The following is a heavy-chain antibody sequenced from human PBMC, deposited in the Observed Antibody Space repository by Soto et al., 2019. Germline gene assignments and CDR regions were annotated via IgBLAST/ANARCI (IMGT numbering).Heavy chain of an antibody. CDR1: GFIFSNYA. CDR2: ISYDGNND. V-gene: IGHV3-30-3*01. CDR3: AKCTSTSCHLGSDY. J-gene: IGHJ4*02. Sequence: QVQLVESGGGVVQPGRSLRLSCAASGFIFSNYAMNWVRQAPGKGLEWVALISYDGNNDYYIDSVKGRFTISRDNSKSEVYLQMNSLRPEDTAVYYCAKCTSTSCHLGSDYWGQGTLVTVSS. D-gene: IGHD2-2*01.